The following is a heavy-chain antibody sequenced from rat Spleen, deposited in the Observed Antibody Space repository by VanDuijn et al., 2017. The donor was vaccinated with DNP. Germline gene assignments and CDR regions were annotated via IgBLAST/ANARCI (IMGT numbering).Heavy chain of an antibody. Sequence: EVQLVETGGGLVQPGGSLKLSCVASGFTFSNYWMYWIRQAPGKGLEWVASIKTGGGSTYYPDSVKGRFTISRYNAENTVYLQMNSLRSEDTATYYCLKHLDAWGQGTSVTVSS. J-gene: IGHJ4*01. CDR3: LKHLDA. CDR2: IKTGGGST. CDR1: GFTFSNYW. V-gene: IGHV5-58*01.